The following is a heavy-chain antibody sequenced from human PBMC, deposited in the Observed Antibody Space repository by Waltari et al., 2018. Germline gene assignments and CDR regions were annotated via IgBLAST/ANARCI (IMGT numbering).Heavy chain of an antibody. Sequence: QVQLVESGGGVVQPGRSLRLSCAASGFTFSSYGMHWVRQAPGKGLEWVVVIWYDGSNKYYADSVKGRFTISRDNSKNTLYLQMNSLRAEDTAMYYCAKGQGGWYYYNWFDPWGQGTLVTVSS. CDR2: IWYDGSNK. D-gene: IGHD6-19*01. J-gene: IGHJ5*02. V-gene: IGHV3-30*18. CDR3: AKGQGGWYYYNWFDP. CDR1: GFTFSSYG.